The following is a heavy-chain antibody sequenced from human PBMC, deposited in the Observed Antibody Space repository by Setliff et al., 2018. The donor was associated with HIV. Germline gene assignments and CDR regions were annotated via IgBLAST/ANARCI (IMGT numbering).Heavy chain of an antibody. CDR3: ATLPAAIVATTYCFDY. Sequence: GGSLRLSCTASGFTFSDSVMHWVRQPPGKGLEWVAAISVDGSGKFYADSVKGRFTISRDNAKNSLYLQMNSLRAEDTAVYFCATLPAAIVATTYCFDYWGQGTLVTVSS. J-gene: IGHJ4*02. CDR1: GFTFSDSV. D-gene: IGHD5-12*01. CDR2: ISVDGSGK. V-gene: IGHV3-30*07.